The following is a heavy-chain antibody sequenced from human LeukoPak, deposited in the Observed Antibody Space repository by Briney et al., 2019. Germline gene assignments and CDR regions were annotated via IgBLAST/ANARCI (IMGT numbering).Heavy chain of an antibody. Sequence: PSETLSLTCAVYGGSFSGYYWSWIRQPPGKGLEWIGEINHSGSTNYNPSLKSRVTISVDTSKNQFSLKLSSVTAADTAVYYCARGSMVQGVNLDYWGQGTLVTVS. CDR1: GGSFSGYY. CDR3: ARGSMVQGVNLDY. D-gene: IGHD3-10*01. CDR2: INHSGST. V-gene: IGHV4-34*01. J-gene: IGHJ4*02.